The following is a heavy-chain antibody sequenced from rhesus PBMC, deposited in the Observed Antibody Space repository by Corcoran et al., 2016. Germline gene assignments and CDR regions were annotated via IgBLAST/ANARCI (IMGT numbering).Heavy chain of an antibody. J-gene: IGHJ5-2*02. D-gene: IGHD6-13*01. CDR3: ARGAAGPVDV. CDR1: GYSISSGYY. CDR2: INDRGRT. V-gene: IGHV4-122*02. Sequence: QVQLQESGPGLVKPSETLSLTCAVSGYSISSGYYWSWLRQPPGKGLEWIGYINDRGRTSYSPSLKSRVTMSRDTSKNQFSLKLSAVTAADTAVYYCARGAAGPVDVWGRGVLVTVSS.